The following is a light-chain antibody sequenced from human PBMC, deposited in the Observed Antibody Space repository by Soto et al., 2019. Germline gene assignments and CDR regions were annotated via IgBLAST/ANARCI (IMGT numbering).Light chain of an antibody. Sequence: EIMMTQSPVTLSVSPGERATLSCRASQSVSNNLAWYQQKPGQAPRLLIYYASTRATGIPARFSGSGSGTEFTLTISSLQSEDFALYYCQQYNDWPPITFGQGTRVEIK. CDR2: YAS. CDR1: QSVSNN. CDR3: QQYNDWPPIT. J-gene: IGKJ5*01. V-gene: IGKV3-15*01.